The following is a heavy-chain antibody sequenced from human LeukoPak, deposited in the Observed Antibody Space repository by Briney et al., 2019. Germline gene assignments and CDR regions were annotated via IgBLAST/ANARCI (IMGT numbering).Heavy chain of an antibody. Sequence: GASVKVSCETSGYSFIAYYIHRVRQAPGQGLEWMGWINPKTGDTRYAQKLRGRVTMTRDTSVSTVYMDLSGLRSDDTAVYFCARDGYRNELDHWGRGTRVTVSS. V-gene: IGHV1-2*02. CDR2: INPKTGDT. J-gene: IGHJ4*02. CDR3: ARDGYRNELDH. CDR1: GYSFIAYY. D-gene: IGHD5-24*01.